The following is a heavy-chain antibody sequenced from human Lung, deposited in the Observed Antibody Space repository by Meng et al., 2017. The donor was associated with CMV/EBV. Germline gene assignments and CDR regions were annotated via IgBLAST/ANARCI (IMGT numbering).Heavy chain of an antibody. CDR1: GYTFTSYG. J-gene: IGHJ6*02. Sequence: ASVKVSCKASGYTFTSYGISWVRQAPGQGLEWMGWISAYNGNTNYAQKLQGRVTMTTDTSTSTAYMELRSLRSDDTAVYYCARDPIRVLRFLEWNYYYYGMDVWXQGTTVXVSS. V-gene: IGHV1-18*01. CDR3: ARDPIRVLRFLEWNYYYYGMDV. D-gene: IGHD3-3*01. CDR2: ISAYNGNT.